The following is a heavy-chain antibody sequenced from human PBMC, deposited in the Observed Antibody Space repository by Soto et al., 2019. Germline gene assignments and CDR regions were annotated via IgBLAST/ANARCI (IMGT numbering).Heavy chain of an antibody. V-gene: IGHV4-39*01. D-gene: IGHD3-9*01. CDR3: ASHGANYDISSLYFDY. CDR1: GGSISSSSYY. Sequence: SETLSLTCTVSGGSISSSSYYWGWIRQPPGKGLEWIGSIYYSGSTYYNPSLKSRVTISVDTSKNQFSLKLSSVTAADTAVYYCASHGANYDISSLYFDYWGQGTLVTVSS. CDR2: IYYSGST. J-gene: IGHJ4*02.